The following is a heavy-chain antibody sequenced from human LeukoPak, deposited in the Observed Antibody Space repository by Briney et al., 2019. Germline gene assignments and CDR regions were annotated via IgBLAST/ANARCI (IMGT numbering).Heavy chain of an antibody. J-gene: IGHJ6*03. CDR3: ARGLSGPYYYYYMDV. V-gene: IGHV1-2*02. Sequence: GASVKVSCKASGYTFTGYYMHWVRQAPGQGLEWMGWINPNSGGTNYAQKFQGRVTMTRDTSISTAYMELSRLRSDDTVVYYCARGLSGPYYYYYMDVWGKGTTVTVSS. D-gene: IGHD2-15*01. CDR1: GYTFTGYY. CDR2: INPNSGGT.